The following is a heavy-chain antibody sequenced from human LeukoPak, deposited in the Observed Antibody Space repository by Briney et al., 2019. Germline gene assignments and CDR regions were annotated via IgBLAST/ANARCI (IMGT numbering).Heavy chain of an antibody. J-gene: IGHJ5*02. Sequence: GESLKTSCKGSGYSFTSYWIGWVRRMPGKGLEWMGIIYPGDSDTRYSPSFQGQVTISADKSISTAYLQWSSLKASDTAMYYCARRLGTVTTQNWFDPWGQGTLVTVSS. V-gene: IGHV5-51*01. D-gene: IGHD4-17*01. CDR3: ARRLGTVTTQNWFDP. CDR2: IYPGDSDT. CDR1: GYSFTSYW.